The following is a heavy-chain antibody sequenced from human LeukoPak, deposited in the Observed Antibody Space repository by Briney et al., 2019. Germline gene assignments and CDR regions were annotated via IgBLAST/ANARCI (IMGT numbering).Heavy chain of an antibody. J-gene: IGHJ4*02. V-gene: IGHV3-15*01. D-gene: IGHD4-17*01. Sequence: AGSLRLSCAASGFTFNNAWMSWVRQAPGKGLEWGVRIKSKTHGVTTDYAAPVKGRFTISRDDSKNTLYLQMNSLKTEDTAVYYCSHDYGGYGGYDYWGQGTLVTVSS. CDR1: GFTFNNAW. CDR3: SHDYGGYGGYDY. CDR2: IKSKTHGVTT.